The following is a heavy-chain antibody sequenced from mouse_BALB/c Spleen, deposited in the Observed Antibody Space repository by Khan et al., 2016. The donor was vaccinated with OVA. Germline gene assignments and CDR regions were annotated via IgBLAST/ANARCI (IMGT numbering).Heavy chain of an antibody. J-gene: IGHJ3*01. Sequence: QVQLQQSGPGLVQPSQSLSITCTVSGFSLSNYSVHWVRQSPGKGLEWPGVIWSAGSTDYNAAFISRLTISKDNSRSQVFFKMNSLQPNDTAIYYCARRVYDSGRRALFAYRGQGTLVTVSA. CDR3: ARRVYDSGRRALFAY. V-gene: IGHV2-2*02. D-gene: IGHD2-4*01. CDR1: GFSLSNYS. CDR2: IWSAGST.